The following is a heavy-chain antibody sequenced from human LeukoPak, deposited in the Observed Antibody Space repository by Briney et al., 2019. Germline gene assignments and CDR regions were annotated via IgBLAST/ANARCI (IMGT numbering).Heavy chain of an antibody. Sequence: GESLKISCKGSGYSFTSYWIGWVRQMPGKGLEWMGIIYPGDSDTRYSPSFQGQVTISADKFISTAYLQWSSLKASDTAMYYCARPVVPAANAFDIWGQGTMVTVSS. J-gene: IGHJ3*02. V-gene: IGHV5-51*01. D-gene: IGHD2-2*01. CDR1: GYSFTSYW. CDR3: ARPVVPAANAFDI. CDR2: IYPGDSDT.